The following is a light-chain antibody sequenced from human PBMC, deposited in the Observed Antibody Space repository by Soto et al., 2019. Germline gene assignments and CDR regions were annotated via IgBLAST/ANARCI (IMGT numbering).Light chain of an antibody. CDR2: GAS. CDR1: QSVRGN. CDR3: QQYNNWPFIT. V-gene: IGKV3-15*01. J-gene: IGKJ5*01. Sequence: EIVMTQSPVTLSVSPGERVTLSCRASQSVRGNLAWYQQKPGQSPRLLIYGASSRATGIPARFSGSGSGTEFTLTISSLQSEDFAVYYCQQYNNWPFITFGQGTRLEIK.